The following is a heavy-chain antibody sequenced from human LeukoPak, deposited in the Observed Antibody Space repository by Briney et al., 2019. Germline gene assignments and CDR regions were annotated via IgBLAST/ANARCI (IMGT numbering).Heavy chain of an antibody. D-gene: IGHD5-12*01. J-gene: IGHJ5*02. Sequence: GGSLRLSCAASGFTFSSYWMSWVRQAPGKGLEWVANIKQDGSEKYYVDSVKGRFTISRDNAKNSLYLQMNSLRAEDTAVYYCARAHSGYDLEGPYGEYNWFDPWGQGTLVTVSS. V-gene: IGHV3-7*01. CDR1: GFTFSSYW. CDR2: IKQDGSEK. CDR3: ARAHSGYDLEGPYGEYNWFDP.